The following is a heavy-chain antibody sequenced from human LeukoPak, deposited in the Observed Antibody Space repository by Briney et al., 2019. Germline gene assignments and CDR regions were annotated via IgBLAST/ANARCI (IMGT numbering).Heavy chain of an antibody. CDR3: AGYTYGPYFDY. D-gene: IGHD2-8*01. J-gene: IGHJ4*02. V-gene: IGHV4-39*07. CDR2: IYHSGST. Sequence: PSETLSLSCTVSGGSLSSYYWGWVRQPPGKGLGWVGSIYHSGSTYYNPSLKSRVTISVDTSKNQFSLKLSSVTAADTAVYYCAGYTYGPYFDYWGQGTLVTVSS. CDR1: GGSLSSYY.